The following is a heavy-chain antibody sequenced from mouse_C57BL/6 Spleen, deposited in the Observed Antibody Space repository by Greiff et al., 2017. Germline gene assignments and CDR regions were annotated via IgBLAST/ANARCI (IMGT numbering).Heavy chain of an antibody. V-gene: IGHV5-17*01. Sequence: VQLKESGGGLVKPGGSLKLSCAASGFTFSDYGMHWVRQAPEKGLEWVAYISSGSSTIYYADTVKGRFTISRDNAKNTLFLQMTSLRSEDTAMYYCASSIYDYDEAWFAYWGQGTLVTVSA. CDR3: ASSIYDYDEAWFAY. CDR2: ISSGSSTI. CDR1: GFTFSDYG. J-gene: IGHJ3*01. D-gene: IGHD2-4*01.